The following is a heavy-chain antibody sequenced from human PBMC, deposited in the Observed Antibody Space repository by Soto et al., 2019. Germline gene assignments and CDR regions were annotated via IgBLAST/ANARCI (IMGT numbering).Heavy chain of an antibody. CDR3: AKEGNTVGEPGFLSFDY. D-gene: IGHD2-2*01. CDR1: GITFSSYG. J-gene: IGHJ4*02. V-gene: IGHV3-30*18. CDR2: ISHDGNTV. Sequence: QVQLVESGGGVVQPGRSLRLSCAASGITFSSYGMHWVRQAPGKGLEGVAVISHDGNTVYYADSEKGRFTISRDNSKNTLYLQMNSLRAEDTAVYYCAKEGNTVGEPGFLSFDYWGQGTLVTVSS.